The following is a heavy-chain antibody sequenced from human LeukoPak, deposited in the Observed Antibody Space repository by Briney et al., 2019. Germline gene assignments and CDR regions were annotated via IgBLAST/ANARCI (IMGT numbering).Heavy chain of an antibody. CDR1: GFTFSSYG. V-gene: IGHV3-33*06. CDR3: AKDGEDYGGNTIDY. D-gene: IGHD4-23*01. Sequence: GRSLRLSCAASGFTFSSYGMHWVRQAPGKGLEWVAVMWYDGSNKYSADSVKGRFTISRDNSKNTLYLQMNSLRAEDTAVYYCAKDGEDYGGNTIDYWGQGTLVTVSS. CDR2: MWYDGSNK. J-gene: IGHJ4*02.